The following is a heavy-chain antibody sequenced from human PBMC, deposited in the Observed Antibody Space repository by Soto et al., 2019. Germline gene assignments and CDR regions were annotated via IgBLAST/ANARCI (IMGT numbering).Heavy chain of an antibody. Sequence: QVQLVDSGGGVVQPGGSLRLSCAASGFTFGRHGMHWVRQAPGKGLEWVAVIGSDGARDSYADSMKGRFSISRDNGQNTLYLQINRLRVEDTAVYYCARDDDYPDNGLDYWGQGSLVTVSS. V-gene: IGHV3-33*01. D-gene: IGHD4-17*01. CDR2: IGSDGARD. CDR1: GFTFGRHG. CDR3: ARDDDYPDNGLDY. J-gene: IGHJ4*02.